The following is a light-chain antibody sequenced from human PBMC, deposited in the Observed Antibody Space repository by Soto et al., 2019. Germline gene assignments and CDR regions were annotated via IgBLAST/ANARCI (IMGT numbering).Light chain of an antibody. Sequence: QSVLTQPASVSGSPGQSITISCTGTSSDVGGYNYISWFQQHPGKAPKLMIYEVSDRPSGVSNRFSGSKSGNTASLTISGLQAEDEADYYCSSYSTISPHVLGNGTKVT. CDR1: SSDVGGYNY. CDR2: EVS. J-gene: IGLJ1*01. CDR3: SSYSTISPHV. V-gene: IGLV2-14*01.